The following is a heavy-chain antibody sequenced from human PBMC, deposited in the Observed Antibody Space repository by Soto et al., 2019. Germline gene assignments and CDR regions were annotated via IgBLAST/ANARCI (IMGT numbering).Heavy chain of an antibody. J-gene: IGHJ4*02. V-gene: IGHV4-61*08. CDR3: ARTPGDGYNWYFDY. D-gene: IGHD5-12*01. CDR1: GDSVRSGANY. Sequence: QVHLQESGPGLVKTSETLSLTCSVSGDSVRSGANYWSWIRQSPGRGLEWIGYIYYEGTTNYNPSLIGRVTMSADTPSNQFSLKLRALPAADSAMSYCARTPGDGYNWYFDYWGQGILVTVSS. CDR2: IYYEGTT.